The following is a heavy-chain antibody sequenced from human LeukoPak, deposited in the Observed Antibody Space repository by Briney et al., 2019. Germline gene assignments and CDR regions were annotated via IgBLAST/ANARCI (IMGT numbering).Heavy chain of an antibody. D-gene: IGHD3-3*01. CDR1: GGSISSSSYY. CDR3: AILTYYDFWSGQVYYFDY. J-gene: IGHJ4*02. CDR2: IYYSGST. V-gene: IGHV4-39*01. Sequence: SETLSLTCTVSGGSISSSSYYWGWIRQPPGKGLWWIGSIYYSGSTYYNPSLKSRVTISVDTSKNQFSLKLSSVTAADTAVYYCAILTYYDFWSGQVYYFDYWGQGTLVTVSS.